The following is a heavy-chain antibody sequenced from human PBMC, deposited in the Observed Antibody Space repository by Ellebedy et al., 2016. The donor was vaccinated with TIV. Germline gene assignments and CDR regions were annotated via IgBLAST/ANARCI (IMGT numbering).Heavy chain of an antibody. CDR2: IYPGDSDT. CDR3: ARLLLDIPLGHYGMDV. V-gene: IGHV5-51*01. Sequence: PGGSLRLSCKGSGYSFTSYWIGWVRQMPGKGLEWMGIIYPGDSDTRYSPSFQGQVTISADKSISTAYLQWSSLKASDTAMYYCARLLLDIPLGHYGMDVWGQGTTVTVSS. J-gene: IGHJ6*02. D-gene: IGHD7-27*01. CDR1: GYSFTSYW.